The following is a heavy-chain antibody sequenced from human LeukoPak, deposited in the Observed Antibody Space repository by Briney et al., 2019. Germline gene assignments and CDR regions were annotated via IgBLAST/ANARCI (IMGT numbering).Heavy chain of an antibody. CDR1: GGSISSSSYY. Sequence: SETLSLTCTVSGGSISSSSYYWGWIRQPPGKGLEWIGSIYYSGSTYYNPFLKSRVTMLIDTSKNQFSLNLNSVTAADTAVYFCARASGRYFDWLQGPFDYWGQGSLVTVSS. CDR2: IYYSGST. J-gene: IGHJ4*02. V-gene: IGHV4-39*07. D-gene: IGHD3-9*01. CDR3: ARASGRYFDWLQGPFDY.